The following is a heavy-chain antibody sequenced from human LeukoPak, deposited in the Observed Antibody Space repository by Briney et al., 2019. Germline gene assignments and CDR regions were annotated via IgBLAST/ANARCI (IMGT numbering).Heavy chain of an antibody. CDR2: IYTSGST. Sequence: PSETLSLTCTVSGNSISSGDNYWSWIRQPAGKGLEWIGRIYTSGSTNYNPSLKSRVTISGDTSKNQFSLKLNSVTAADTAVYYCARVGYYDSSGYYYGYWGQGTLVTVSS. CDR3: ARVGYYDSSGYYYGY. J-gene: IGHJ4*02. D-gene: IGHD3-22*01. V-gene: IGHV4-61*02. CDR1: GNSISSGDNY.